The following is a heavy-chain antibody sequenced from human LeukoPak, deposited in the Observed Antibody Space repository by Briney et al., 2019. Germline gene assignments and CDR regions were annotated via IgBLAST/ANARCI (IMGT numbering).Heavy chain of an antibody. Sequence: GGSLGLSCATSGFTFSSYAMSWVRQAPGKGLEWVSAISGSGGSTYYADSVKGPFTISRDNSKNTLYLQMNSLRAEDTAVYYCAKGPPTYYYDSSGYRYFDYWGQGTLVTVSS. J-gene: IGHJ4*02. D-gene: IGHD3-22*01. CDR3: AKGPPTYYYDSSGYRYFDY. CDR1: GFTFSSYA. V-gene: IGHV3-23*01. CDR2: ISGSGGST.